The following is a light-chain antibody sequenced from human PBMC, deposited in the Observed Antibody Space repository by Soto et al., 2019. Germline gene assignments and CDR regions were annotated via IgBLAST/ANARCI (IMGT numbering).Light chain of an antibody. CDR1: SSDVGGYNY. V-gene: IGLV2-14*01. Sequence: QSVLTQPASVSGSPGQSITISCTGTSSDVGGYNYVSWYQQHPGKAPKLMIYEVSNRPSGVSNRFSGSKSGNTASLTISGLQAEDEPDYYCSSYTSSSPYVFGTGTKVT. J-gene: IGLJ1*01. CDR3: SSYTSSSPYV. CDR2: EVS.